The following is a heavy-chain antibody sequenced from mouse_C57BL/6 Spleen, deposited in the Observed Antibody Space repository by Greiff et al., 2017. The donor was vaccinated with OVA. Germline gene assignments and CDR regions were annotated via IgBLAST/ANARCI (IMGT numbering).Heavy chain of an antibody. J-gene: IGHJ4*01. CDR3: ARREGYGAMDY. CDR1: GFTFSDYG. D-gene: IGHD2-2*01. CDR2: ISSGSSTI. Sequence: EVKLQESGGGLVKPGGSLKLSCAASGFTFSDYGMHWVRQAPEKGLEWVAYISSGSSTIYYADTVQGRFTISRDNAKNTLFLQMTSLRSEDTAMYYCARREGYGAMDYWGQGTSVTVSS. V-gene: IGHV5-17*01.